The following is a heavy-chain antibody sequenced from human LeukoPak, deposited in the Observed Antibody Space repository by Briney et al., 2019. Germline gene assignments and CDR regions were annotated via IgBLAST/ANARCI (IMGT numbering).Heavy chain of an antibody. CDR1: GGSISSYY. CDR2: IYHSGST. D-gene: IGHD3-10*01. J-gene: IGHJ4*02. CDR3: ATERAGSGSPNFYYFDY. Sequence: SETLSLTCTVSGGSISSYYWSWIRQPPGKRLEWIGYIYHSGSTDYIPSLKSRVTISIDMSKNQFSLQLSSVTAADTALYYCATERAGSGSPNFYYFDYWGQGTLVTVSS. V-gene: IGHV4-59*12.